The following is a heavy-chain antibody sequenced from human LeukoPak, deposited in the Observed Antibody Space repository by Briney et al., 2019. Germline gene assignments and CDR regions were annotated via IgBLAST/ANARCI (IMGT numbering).Heavy chain of an antibody. V-gene: IGHV4-34*01. CDR2: INHSGST. J-gene: IGHJ4*02. CDR1: GGSFSGYY. D-gene: IGHD3-3*01. CDR3: ARVFRRRFDY. Sequence: SETLSLTCAVYGGSFSGYYWSWIRQPPGKGLEWIGEINHSGSTNYNPSLKSRFTISVDTSKNQFSLKLSSVTAADSAVYYCARVFRRRFDYWGQGTLVTVSS.